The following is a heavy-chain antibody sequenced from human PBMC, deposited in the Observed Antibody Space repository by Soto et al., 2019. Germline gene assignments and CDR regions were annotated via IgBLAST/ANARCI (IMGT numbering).Heavy chain of an antibody. V-gene: IGHV1-18*01. CDR1: GYSFTRNG. CDR3: VRDRDSDTWPSRDV. J-gene: IGHJ6*02. Sequence: QVHLVQSGAELKKPGASVRVSCKASGYSFTRNGISWVRQAPGQGLEWMGWISAKNGDTNYAQKFQGRVIMTTDTSTSTAHMELRSLRSDDTAVYYCVRDRDSDTWPSRDVWGQGTTVTVSS. D-gene: IGHD1-26*01. CDR2: ISAKNGDT.